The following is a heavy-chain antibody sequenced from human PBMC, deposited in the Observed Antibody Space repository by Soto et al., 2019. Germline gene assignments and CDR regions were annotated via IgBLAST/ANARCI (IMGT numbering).Heavy chain of an antibody. Sequence: SETLSLTCTVSGGSISSGGYYWSWIRQHPGKGLEWIGYIYYSGSTYYNPSLKSRVTISVDTSKNQFSLKLSSVTAADTAVYYCARGRTSSPTPGDYSGQGTLVTVSS. CDR1: GGSISSGGYY. V-gene: IGHV4-31*03. D-gene: IGHD2-2*01. CDR3: ARGRTSSPTPGDY. J-gene: IGHJ4*02. CDR2: IYYSGST.